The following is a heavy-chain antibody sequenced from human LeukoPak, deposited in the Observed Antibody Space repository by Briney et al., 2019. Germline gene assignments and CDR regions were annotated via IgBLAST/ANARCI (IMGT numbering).Heavy chain of an antibody. J-gene: IGHJ4*02. CDR2: ISGSGGGT. CDR3: ARPLYGGNVAFDY. Sequence: GGSLRLSCAASGFTFSSYAMSWVRQAPGKGLEWVSAISGSGGGTYYADSVKGRFTISRDNSKNTLYLQMNSLRAEDTAVYYCARPLYGGNVAFDYWGQGTLVTVSS. CDR1: GFTFSSYA. D-gene: IGHD4-23*01. V-gene: IGHV3-23*01.